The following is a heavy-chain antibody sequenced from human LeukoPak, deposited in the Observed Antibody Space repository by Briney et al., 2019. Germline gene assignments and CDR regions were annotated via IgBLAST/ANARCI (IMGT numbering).Heavy chain of an antibody. V-gene: IGHV3-23*01. CDR2: ISGSDDRT. Sequence: GGSLRLSCAASGFTFSSYVMNWLRQAPGEGLEWVSTISGSDDRTFHADSVKGRFTISRDNSKNTVYLQMNSLRDEDTAVYYCARSYNYALDVWGQGTTATV. CDR1: GFTFSSYV. J-gene: IGHJ6*02. CDR3: ARSYNYALDV.